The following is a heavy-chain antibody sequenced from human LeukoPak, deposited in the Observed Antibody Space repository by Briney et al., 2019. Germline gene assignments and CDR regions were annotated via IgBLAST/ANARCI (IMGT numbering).Heavy chain of an antibody. D-gene: IGHD6-13*01. Sequence: VQPGGSLRLSCAASGFTFSSYWMHWVRQAPGKGLVWVSRINTDGSSTSYADSVKGRFTISRDNAKNTLYLQMNSLRAEDTAVYYCARDPSGSSSWVRFDYWGQRTLVTVSS. CDR2: INTDGSST. CDR1: GFTFSSYW. CDR3: ARDPSGSSSWVRFDY. V-gene: IGHV3-74*01. J-gene: IGHJ4*02.